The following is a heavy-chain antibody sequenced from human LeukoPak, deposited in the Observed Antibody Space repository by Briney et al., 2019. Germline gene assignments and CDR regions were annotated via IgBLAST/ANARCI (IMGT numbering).Heavy chain of an antibody. D-gene: IGHD1-26*01. J-gene: IGHJ4*02. CDR3: ARGLEVGANGYFDY. CDR1: GFTFSSYS. Sequence: GGSLRLSCAASGFTFSSYSMNWVRQAPGKGLEWVSYISSSSSTIYYADSVKGRFTISRDNAKNSLYLQMNSLRAGDTAVYYCARGLEVGANGYFDYWGQGTLVTVSS. CDR2: ISSSSSTI. V-gene: IGHV3-48*04.